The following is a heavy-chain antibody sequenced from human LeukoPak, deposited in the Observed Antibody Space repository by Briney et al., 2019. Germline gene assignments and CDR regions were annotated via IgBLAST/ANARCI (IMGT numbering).Heavy chain of an antibody. V-gene: IGHV4-39*01. CDR1: SGSISSSTYY. Sequence: PSETLSLTCTVSSGSISSSTYYWGWIRQPPGKGLEWIGNIYYSGSTYYNPSLKSRVSISVDTSKNQFSLKLSSVTAADTAVYYCASLLRYCSSTSCQADVDVWGQGTTVTVSS. CDR2: IYYSGST. J-gene: IGHJ6*02. CDR3: ASLLRYCSSTSCQADVDV. D-gene: IGHD2-2*01.